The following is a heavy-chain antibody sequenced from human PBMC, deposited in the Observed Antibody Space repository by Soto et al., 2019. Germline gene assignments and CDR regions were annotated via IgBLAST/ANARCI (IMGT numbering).Heavy chain of an antibody. Sequence: ASVKVSCKASGYTFTSYGISWVRQAPGQGLEWMGWISAYNGNTNYNPSLKSRVTISVDTSKNQFSLKLSSVTAADTAVYYCAGQEVVPAAMDYWGQGTLVTVSS. CDR2: ISAYNGNT. CDR3: AGQEVVPAAMDY. V-gene: IGHV1-18*01. J-gene: IGHJ4*02. D-gene: IGHD2-2*01. CDR1: GYTFTSYG.